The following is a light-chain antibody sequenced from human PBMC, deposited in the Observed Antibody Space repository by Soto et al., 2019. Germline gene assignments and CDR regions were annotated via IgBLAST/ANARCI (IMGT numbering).Light chain of an antibody. J-gene: IGKJ1*01. CDR3: QHYSSYWT. CDR1: QSISRW. CDR2: DAS. Sequence: DIQMTQAPSSLSAFVGDRVTITCRASQSISRWLAWYQVKPGKAPKVLIYDASNLESGVPSRFSGSGSGTEFTLTISGLQPDDFATYYCQHYSSYWTFGQGTKVDIK. V-gene: IGKV1-5*01.